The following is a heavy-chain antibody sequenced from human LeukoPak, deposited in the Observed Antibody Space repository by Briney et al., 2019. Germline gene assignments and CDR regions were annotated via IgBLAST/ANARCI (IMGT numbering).Heavy chain of an antibody. D-gene: IGHD4-17*01. CDR3: ARDGDSGDYAY. CDR1: GGPISSGSYY. J-gene: IGHJ4*02. CDR2: IYTSGST. Sequence: SETLSLTCTVSGGPISSGSYYWCWIRQPAGKGLEWIGRIYTSGSTNYNPSLKSRVTISADTSKNQFSLKLTSVTAADTAVYYCARDGDSGDYAYWGQGTLVTVSS. V-gene: IGHV4-61*02.